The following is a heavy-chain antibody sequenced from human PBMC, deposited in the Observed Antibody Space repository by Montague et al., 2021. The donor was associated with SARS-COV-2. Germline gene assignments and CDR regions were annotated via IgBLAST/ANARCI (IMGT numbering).Heavy chain of an antibody. CDR1: GFSLGTSGMC. V-gene: IGHV2-70*11. CDR3: ARSSVVRGVSLDY. J-gene: IGHJ4*02. D-gene: IGHD3-10*01. CDR2: IDWDDDK. Sequence: PALVKPTQTLTLTCTFSGFSLGTSGMCVSWIRQPPGKALEWLARIDWDDDKHYSTSLKTRLTISKDTSKNQVVLTMTNMDPVDTATYYCARSSVVRGVSLDYWSQGTLVTVSS.